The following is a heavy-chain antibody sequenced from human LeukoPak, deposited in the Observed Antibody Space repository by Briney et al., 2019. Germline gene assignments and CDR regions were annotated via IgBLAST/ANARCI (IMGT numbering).Heavy chain of an antibody. J-gene: IGHJ4*02. Sequence: QPGRSLRLSCAASGFTFSSYSMNWVRQAPGKGLEWVSYISSSSSTIYYADSVKGRFTISRDNAKNSLYLQMNSLRDEDTAVYYCAAGFILTGSSADYWGQGTLVTVSS. D-gene: IGHD3-9*01. V-gene: IGHV3-48*02. CDR1: GFTFSSYS. CDR2: ISSSSSTI. CDR3: AAGFILTGSSADY.